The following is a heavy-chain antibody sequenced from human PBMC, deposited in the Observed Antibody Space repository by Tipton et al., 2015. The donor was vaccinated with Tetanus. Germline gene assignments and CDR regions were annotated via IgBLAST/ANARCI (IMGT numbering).Heavy chain of an antibody. D-gene: IGHD1-20*01. J-gene: IGHJ4*02. Sequence: SLRLSCAASGFTLSRYTLNWVRQAPGKGLEWVSSISSSSRYIYYADSVKVRFTISRDNSNNSLSLQMNSLRIDDTAVYYCAFRTNWRFSRGFDCWGQGILVTVSS. CDR2: ISSSSRYI. CDR1: GFTLSRYT. V-gene: IGHV3-21*04. CDR3: AFRTNWRFSRGFDC.